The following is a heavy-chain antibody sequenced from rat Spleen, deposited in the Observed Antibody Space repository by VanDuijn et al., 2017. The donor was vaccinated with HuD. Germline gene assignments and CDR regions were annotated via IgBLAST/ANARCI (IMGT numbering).Heavy chain of an antibody. D-gene: IGHD1-11*01. CDR3: AKDMGNYGGYMGFAY. CDR2: ITSGGSNT. CDR1: GFTFSSFA. J-gene: IGHJ3*01. Sequence: EVQLVESGGGLVQPGRSLKLSCAASGFTFSSFAMAWVRQAPKKGLEWVATITSGGSNTYYPDSVKGRFTISRDNAKSTLYLQMDSLRSEDTATYYCAKDMGNYGGYMGFAYWGQGTLVTVSS. V-gene: IGHV5-25*01.